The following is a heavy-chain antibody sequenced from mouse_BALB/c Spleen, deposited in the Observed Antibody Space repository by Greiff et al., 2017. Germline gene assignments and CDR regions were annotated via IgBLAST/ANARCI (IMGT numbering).Heavy chain of an antibody. J-gene: IGHJ3*01. D-gene: IGHD2-4*01. CDR2: IYPSDSYT. V-gene: IGHV1-69*02. CDR1: GYTFTSYW. Sequence: QVQLQQPGAELVRPGASVKLSCKASGYTFTSYWINWVKQRPGQGLEWIGNIYPSDSYTNYNQKFKDKATLTVDKSSSTAYMQLSSPTSEDSAVYYCTRADYYDYDDGLAWFAYWGQGTLVTVSA. CDR3: TRADYYDYDDGLAWFAY.